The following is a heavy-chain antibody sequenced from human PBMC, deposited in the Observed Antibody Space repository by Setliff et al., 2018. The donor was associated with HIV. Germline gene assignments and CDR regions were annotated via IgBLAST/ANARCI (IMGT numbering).Heavy chain of an antibody. V-gene: IGHV1-18*01. J-gene: IGHJ4*02. CDR3: ARGGVYYYDSSGWSMDY. Sequence: ASVKVSCKASGYTFNNYGISWVRQAPGQGLEWMGWINTHSGYTNYAQNVQGRVTMTTDTSTSTAYMELSSLRSEDTAVYYCARGGVYYYDSSGWSMDYWGQGTLVTVSS. CDR1: GYTFNNYG. CDR2: INTHSGYT. D-gene: IGHD3-22*01.